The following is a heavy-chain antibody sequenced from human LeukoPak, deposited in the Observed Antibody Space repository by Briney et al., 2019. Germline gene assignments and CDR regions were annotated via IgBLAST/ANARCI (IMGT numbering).Heavy chain of an antibody. CDR2: IYYSGST. CDR3: ARDKGSGLDYYYYYGMDV. CDR1: GASVSSGSYY. D-gene: IGHD3-10*01. Sequence: SETLSLTCTVSGASVSSGSYYWGWIRQPPGKGLQWIGYIYYSGSTNYNPSLKSRVTISVDTSKNQFSLKLSSVTAADTAVYYCARDKGSGLDYYYYYGMDVWGKGTTVTVSS. V-gene: IGHV4-61*01. J-gene: IGHJ6*04.